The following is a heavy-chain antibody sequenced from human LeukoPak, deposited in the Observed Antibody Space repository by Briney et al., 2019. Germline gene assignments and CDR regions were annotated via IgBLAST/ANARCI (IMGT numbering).Heavy chain of an antibody. D-gene: IGHD6-19*01. V-gene: IGHV3-15*01. CDR3: AASVAARGGFSI. Sequence: GGSLRLSCAASGFPFSHVWMIWVRQAPGKGLECVGLITSNTVGGTADYAAPVKGRFTISRDDSKDSLFLQMDSLKTEDTAVYYCAASVAARGGFSIWGQGTVVTVSS. J-gene: IGHJ3*02. CDR1: GFPFSHVW. CDR2: ITSNTVGGTA.